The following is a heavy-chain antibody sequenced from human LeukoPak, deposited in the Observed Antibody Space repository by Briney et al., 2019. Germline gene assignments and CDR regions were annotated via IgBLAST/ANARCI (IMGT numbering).Heavy chain of an antibody. CDR3: ARVSRSGYYGEY. CDR2: IKQDGSEQ. V-gene: IGHV3-7*01. CDR1: GFTFTRYW. J-gene: IGHJ4*02. Sequence: PGGSLRLSRAASGFTFTRYWMAWVRQAPGKGLEWVANIKQDGSEQYHVDSVRGRFTMSRDNTKNIVFLQMDSLRVEDTAVYYCARVSRSGYYGEYWGQGTTVTVPT. D-gene: IGHD3-3*01.